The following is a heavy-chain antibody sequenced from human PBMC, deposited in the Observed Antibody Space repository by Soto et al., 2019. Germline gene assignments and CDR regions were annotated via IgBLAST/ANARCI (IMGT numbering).Heavy chain of an antibody. CDR1: GFTFSTYW. Sequence: GGSLRLSCAASGFTFSTYWMSWVRQAPGKGLECVANINQDGSEKYYVDSVKGRFTISRDNAKNSLYLQMNSLRAEDTAMYYCAYGWLVVWGQGTLVTVSS. D-gene: IGHD2-8*02. J-gene: IGHJ4*02. CDR2: INQDGSEK. CDR3: AYGWLVV. V-gene: IGHV3-7*01.